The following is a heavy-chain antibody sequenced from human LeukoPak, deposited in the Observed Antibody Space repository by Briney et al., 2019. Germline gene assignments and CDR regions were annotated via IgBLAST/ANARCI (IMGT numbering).Heavy chain of an antibody. V-gene: IGHV3-23*01. D-gene: IGHD2-2*02. CDR3: AKGDCSSTNCYRNDAFDI. Sequence: PGGSLRLSCAASRFTFSSYAMSWVRQAPGKGLEWVSAISGSGGGTYYADSVKGRFTISRDNSKNTLYLQMNSLRAEDTAVYYCAKGDCSSTNCYRNDAFDIWGQGTMVTVSS. J-gene: IGHJ3*02. CDR2: ISGSGGGT. CDR1: RFTFSSYA.